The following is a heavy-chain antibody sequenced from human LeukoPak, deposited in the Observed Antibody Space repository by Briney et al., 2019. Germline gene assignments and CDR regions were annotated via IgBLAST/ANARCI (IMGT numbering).Heavy chain of an antibody. D-gene: IGHD4-23*01. CDR1: GYSISSGYY. CDR2: IYHSGST. Sequence: SETLSLTCAVSGYSISSGYYWGWIRQPPGKGLEWIGRIYHSGSTYYNPSLKSRVTISVDTSKNQFSLKLSSVTAADTAVYYYARHVLRGNSFHYFDYWGQGTLVTASS. CDR3: ARHVLRGNSFHYFDY. V-gene: IGHV4-38-2*01. J-gene: IGHJ4*02.